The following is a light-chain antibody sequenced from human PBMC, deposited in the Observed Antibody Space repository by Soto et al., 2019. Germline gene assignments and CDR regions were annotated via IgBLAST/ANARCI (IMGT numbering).Light chain of an antibody. Sequence: EIVMTQSPATLSVSPGERATLSCRASKSVSSNLAWYQQKPGQAPRLLIYGASTRATGIPARFSGSGSGTEFTLTISSPQSEDCAVYYCQQDNNWPWTFGQGTKVEIK. CDR3: QQDNNWPWT. CDR1: KSVSSN. V-gene: IGKV3-15*01. J-gene: IGKJ1*01. CDR2: GAS.